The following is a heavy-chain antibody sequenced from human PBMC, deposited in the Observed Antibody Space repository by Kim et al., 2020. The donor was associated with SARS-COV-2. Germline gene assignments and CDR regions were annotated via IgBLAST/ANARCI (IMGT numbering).Heavy chain of an antibody. V-gene: IGHV4-39*07. D-gene: IGHD2-2*01. Sequence: SRVTISVDTSKNQFSLKLSSVTAADTAVYYCARANPVRCSSTSCYDYFDYWGQGTLVTVSS. J-gene: IGHJ4*02. CDR3: ARANPVRCSSTSCYDYFDY.